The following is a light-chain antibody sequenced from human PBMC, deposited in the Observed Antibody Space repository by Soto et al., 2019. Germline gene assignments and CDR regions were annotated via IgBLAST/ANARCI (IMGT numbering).Light chain of an antibody. V-gene: IGKV1-39*01. CDR2: AAS. J-gene: IGKJ1*01. CDR3: QQSHSIPWT. Sequence: DIKMTQSPSSLSASVGDRVTITFGASQSISSYLNRYQQKPGKAPKLLIYAASNLQSWVPSTFSGSGSGTDFTLTISSLQPEDFATYYCQQSHSIPWTFGQGTKVDI. CDR1: QSISSY.